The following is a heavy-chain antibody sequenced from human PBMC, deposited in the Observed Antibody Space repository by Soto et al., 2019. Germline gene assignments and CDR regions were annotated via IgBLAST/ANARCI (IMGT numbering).Heavy chain of an antibody. J-gene: IGHJ4*02. CDR3: ARATGDFDY. Sequence: EVQLVESGGDLVQPGGSLRLSCVASGFTFSNYNMNWVRQVPGKGLEWVSYISFSSTTIYYADSVKGRFTISRDNAKNSLYLQMNSLRAEDTAVYYCARATGDFDYWGQGTLVTVSS. V-gene: IGHV3-48*01. CDR1: GFTFSNYN. D-gene: IGHD1-26*01. CDR2: ISFSSTTI.